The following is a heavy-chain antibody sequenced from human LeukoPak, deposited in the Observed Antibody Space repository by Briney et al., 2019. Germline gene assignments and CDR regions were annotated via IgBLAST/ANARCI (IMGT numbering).Heavy chain of an antibody. D-gene: IGHD3-22*01. CDR1: GFTFSSYS. CDR3: ARPDYYDSSGYLD. Sequence: GGSLRLSCAASGFTFSSYSMNWLRQAPGKGLEWVSSISSSSSYIYYADSVKGRFTISRDNAKNSLYLQMNSLRAEDTAVYYCARPDYYDSSGYLDWGQGTLVTVSS. V-gene: IGHV3-21*01. J-gene: IGHJ4*02. CDR2: ISSSSSYI.